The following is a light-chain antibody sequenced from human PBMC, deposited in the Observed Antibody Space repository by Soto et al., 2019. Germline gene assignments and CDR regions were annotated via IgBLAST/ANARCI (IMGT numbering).Light chain of an antibody. V-gene: IGKV3-15*01. CDR1: PTVADS. Sequence: EIVMTQSPATLSVSPAERATLSCMASPTVADSLVWYQQKPGQPPRPLIKGASTRATGIPATFSGSGSGTEFTLTISSLQSEDFAVYYCRQYYDWPLTFGGGTKVDIK. J-gene: IGKJ4*01. CDR3: RQYYDWPLT. CDR2: GAS.